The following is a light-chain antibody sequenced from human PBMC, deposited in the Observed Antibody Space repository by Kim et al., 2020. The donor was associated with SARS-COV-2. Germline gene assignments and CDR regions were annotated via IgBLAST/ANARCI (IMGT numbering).Light chain of an antibody. CDR2: SAS. CDR3: QQYNNWPYT. J-gene: IGKJ2*01. V-gene: IGKV3-15*01. CDR1: QSVSSN. Sequence: SVSPGERATLSCRASQSVSSNLASYQQKPGQAPRLLIYSASTRATGIPARFSGSGSGTEFTLTISSLQSEDFAVYYCQQYNNWPYTFGQGTKLEI.